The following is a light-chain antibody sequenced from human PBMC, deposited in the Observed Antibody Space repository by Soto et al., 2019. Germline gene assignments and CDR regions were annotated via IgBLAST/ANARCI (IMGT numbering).Light chain of an antibody. J-gene: IGLJ2*01. CDR1: ISNIGSNT. CDR2: SSD. Sequence: QSVLTQPPSASGTPGQRVTISCSGSISNIGSNTVNWYQQLPGMAPRLLMYSSDQRPSGVPDRFSGSKSGTSASLAISGLQSGDEADYYCSSWDDSLNAVVFGGGTKVTVL. V-gene: IGLV1-44*01. CDR3: SSWDDSLNAVV.